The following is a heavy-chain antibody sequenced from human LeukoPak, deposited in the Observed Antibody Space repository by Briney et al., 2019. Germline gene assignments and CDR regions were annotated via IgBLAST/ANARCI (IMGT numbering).Heavy chain of an antibody. Sequence: GGSLRLSCAASGFAFSTSSLNWVRQAPGKGLEWVSSISSSRSYIYYADSVKGRFTISRDNAKNSLYLQMNSLGAEDTAVYYCAREGGFCFGDTCRFFDFWGQGTLVTVSS. CDR3: AREGGFCFGDTCRFFDF. V-gene: IGHV3-21*01. CDR2: ISSSRSYI. D-gene: IGHD2-15*01. J-gene: IGHJ4*02. CDR1: GFAFSTSS.